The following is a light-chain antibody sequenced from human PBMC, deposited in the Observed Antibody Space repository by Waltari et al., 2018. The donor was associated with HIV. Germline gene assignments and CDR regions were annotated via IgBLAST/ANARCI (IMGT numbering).Light chain of an antibody. V-gene: IGKV4-1*01. CDR3: QQYYSVPWT. CDR1: QSLIFNANNKNY. Sequence: DIVMTQSPDSLAVSLGERATINCKSSQSLIFNANNKNYLAWYQQKPGQSPTLLFYWAFTREFGVPDRFTGSGSGTDFTLTITSLQSEDVALYYCQQYYSVPWTFGQGTKVEIK. CDR2: WAF. J-gene: IGKJ1*01.